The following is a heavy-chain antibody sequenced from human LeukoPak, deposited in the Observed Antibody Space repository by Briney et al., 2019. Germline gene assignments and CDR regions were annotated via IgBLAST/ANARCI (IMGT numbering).Heavy chain of an antibody. D-gene: IGHD3-16*01. J-gene: IGHJ4*02. V-gene: IGHV4-38-2*01. CDR1: GYSISSGYY. CDR2: MYQSGST. Sequence: SSETLSLTCAVSGYSISSGYYWGWIRQPPGKGLQWIASMYQSGSTYDNPSLKSRVTISLDTSKNQFSLKLSSVTAADTAVYYCARHKDRAYFDYWGLGTLVTVSS. CDR3: ARHKDRAYFDY.